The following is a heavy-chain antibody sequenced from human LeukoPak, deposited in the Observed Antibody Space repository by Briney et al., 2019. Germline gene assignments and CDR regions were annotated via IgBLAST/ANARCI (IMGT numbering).Heavy chain of an antibody. D-gene: IGHD2-15*01. CDR2: INHSGST. CDR3: ARGGSRSGGSCYRP. Sequence: SETLSLTCTVSDGSFNNYYWSWIRQPPGKGLEWIGEINHSGSTNYNPSLKSRVTISVDTSKNQFSLKLSSVTAADTAVYYCARGGSRSGGSCYRPWGQGTLVTVSS. CDR1: DGSFNNYY. V-gene: IGHV4-34*01. J-gene: IGHJ5*02.